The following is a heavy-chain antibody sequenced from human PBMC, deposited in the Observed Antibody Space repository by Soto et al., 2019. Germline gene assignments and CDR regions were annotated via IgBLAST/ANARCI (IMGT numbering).Heavy chain of an antibody. D-gene: IGHD1-26*01. V-gene: IGHV1-18*04. J-gene: IGHJ4*02. CDR1: GYTFTSYC. CDR3: ARIYSGSYYDY. Sequence: ASVKVSCKASGYTFTSYCISWVRQAPGQGLEWMGWISAYNGNTNYAQKLQGRVTMTTDTSKNQFSLKLSSVTAADTAVYYCARIYSGSYYDYWGQGTLVTVSS. CDR2: ISAYNGNT.